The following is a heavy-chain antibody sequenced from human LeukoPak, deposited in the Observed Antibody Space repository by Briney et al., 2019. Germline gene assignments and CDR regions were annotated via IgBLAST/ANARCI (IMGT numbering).Heavy chain of an antibody. CDR1: GGSFSGYY. V-gene: IGHV4-34*01. CDR2: INHSGST. Sequence: SETLSLTCAVYGGSFSGYYWSWIRQPPGKGLEWIGEINHSGSTNYNPSLKSRVTISVDTSKNQFSLKLSSVTAADTAVYYCARGSGRGYSYGKFDYWGQGTLVTVSS. D-gene: IGHD5-18*01. J-gene: IGHJ4*02. CDR3: ARGSGRGYSYGKFDY.